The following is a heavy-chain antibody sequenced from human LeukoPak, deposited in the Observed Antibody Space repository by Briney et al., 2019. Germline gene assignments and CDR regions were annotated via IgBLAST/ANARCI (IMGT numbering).Heavy chain of an antibody. CDR3: ARDSYLDAFDI. J-gene: IGHJ3*02. Sequence: SETLFLTCTVSGGSISSYYWSWIRQPPGKGLEWIGYIYYSGSTNYNPSLKSRVTISVDTSKNQFSLKLSSVTAADTAVYYCARDSYLDAFDIWGQGTMVTVSS. CDR1: GGSISSYY. CDR2: IYYSGST. D-gene: IGHD2/OR15-2a*01. V-gene: IGHV4-59*01.